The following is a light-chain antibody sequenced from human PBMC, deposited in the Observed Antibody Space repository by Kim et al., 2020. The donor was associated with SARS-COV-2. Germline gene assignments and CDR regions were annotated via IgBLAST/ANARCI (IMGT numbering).Light chain of an antibody. Sequence: SSELTQDPAVSVALGQTVRITCQGDSLRSYYASWYQQKPGQAPVRVIHGKNNRPSGIPDRFSGSSSGNTASLTITGAQAEDEADYYCNSWDSSGNHWVFGGGTQLTVL. CDR2: GKN. J-gene: IGLJ3*02. CDR1: SLRSYY. CDR3: NSWDSSGNHWV. V-gene: IGLV3-19*02.